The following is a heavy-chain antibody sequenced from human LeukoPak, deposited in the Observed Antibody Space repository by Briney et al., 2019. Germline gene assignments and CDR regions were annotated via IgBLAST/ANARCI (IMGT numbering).Heavy chain of an antibody. J-gene: IGHJ6*03. V-gene: IGHV3-23*01. CDR1: GFTFSSYA. D-gene: IGHD2-15*01. CDR2: IRSTGDST. CDR3: GRSRRINASLYYYMDV. Sequence: GGSLRLSCAASGFTFSSYAITWARQAPGKGLEWVSSIRSTGDSTFYADSVKGRFTISRGNSENTVYLLMNSLRTEDTAVYYCGRSRRINASLYYYMDVWGKGTTVTVSS.